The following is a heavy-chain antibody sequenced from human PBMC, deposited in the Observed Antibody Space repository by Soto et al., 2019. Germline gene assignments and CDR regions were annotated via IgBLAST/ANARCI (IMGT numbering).Heavy chain of an antibody. CDR1: GGTFSSYA. CDR3: ALSIVGAVTPGY. J-gene: IGHJ4*02. D-gene: IGHD1-26*01. V-gene: IGHV1-69*12. Sequence: QVQLVQSGAEVKKPGSSVKVSCKASGGTFSSYAISWVRQAPGQGLEWMGGIIPIFGTANYAQKFQGRVTITADESTSTACMDLSSLRSEDTAVYYGALSIVGAVTPGYWGQGTLVTVSS. CDR2: IIPIFGTA.